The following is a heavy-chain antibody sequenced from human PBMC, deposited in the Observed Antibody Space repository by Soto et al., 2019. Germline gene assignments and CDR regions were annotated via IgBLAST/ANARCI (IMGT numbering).Heavy chain of an antibody. Sequence: EVQLLESGGGLVQPGGSLRLSCAASGFTFSSYAMTWVRQAPGKGLEWVSSIGGGGGNIYYADSVKGRFTISRDKSRNTLYLQMNSLRAEDTAVYYCAIGGWGSYFDFWGQGTLVTVSS. J-gene: IGHJ4*02. CDR3: AIGGWGSYFDF. CDR2: IGGGGGNI. CDR1: GFTFSSYA. D-gene: IGHD2-8*02. V-gene: IGHV3-23*01.